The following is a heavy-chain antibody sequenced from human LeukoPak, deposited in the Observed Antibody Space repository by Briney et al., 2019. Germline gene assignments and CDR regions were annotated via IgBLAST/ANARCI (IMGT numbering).Heavy chain of an antibody. Sequence: GGSLRLSCAASGFPFSNTWMSWVRQAPGRGLKWVGRIQSKTDGGTTDYAAPVKGRFTISRDDSKNTLYLQMNSMKSEDTAVYYCTTATPHYFGSGSYSDTRYYFDSWGQGTLVTVSS. J-gene: IGHJ4*02. V-gene: IGHV3-15*01. CDR2: IQSKTDGGTT. CDR1: GFPFSNTW. D-gene: IGHD3-10*01. CDR3: TTATPHYFGSGSYSDTRYYFDS.